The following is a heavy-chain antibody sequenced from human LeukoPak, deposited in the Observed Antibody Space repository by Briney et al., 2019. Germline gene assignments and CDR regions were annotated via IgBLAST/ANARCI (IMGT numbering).Heavy chain of an antibody. J-gene: IGHJ6*02. CDR3: ASDRVFYGLDV. V-gene: IGHV3-74*01. Sequence: GGSLRLSCAASGFTFSSYWMHWVRQAPGKGLMWVSRIKSDGSETSYADSVKGRFTISRDNARNTLYLQMNSLRPGDTAIYYCASDRVFYGLDVWGQGTTVTVSS. CDR2: IKSDGSET. CDR1: GFTFSSYW.